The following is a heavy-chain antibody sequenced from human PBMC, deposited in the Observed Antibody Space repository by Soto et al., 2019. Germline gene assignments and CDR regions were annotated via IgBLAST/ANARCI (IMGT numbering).Heavy chain of an antibody. V-gene: IGHV1-3*01. CDR2: INAANGDT. CDR1: GYTLTSYG. D-gene: IGHD6-13*01. Sequence: GASVKVSFKGSGYTLTSYGIHWVRQAPGQRLEWMGWINAANGDTKYSPKFQGRVTITRDTSASTAYMELSSLRSEDTAVYYCVRRHVSATGIDWFDPWGQGTLVTVSS. CDR3: VRRHVSATGIDWFDP. J-gene: IGHJ5*02.